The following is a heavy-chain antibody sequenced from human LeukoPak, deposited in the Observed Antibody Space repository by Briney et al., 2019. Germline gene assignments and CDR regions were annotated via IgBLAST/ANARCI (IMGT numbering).Heavy chain of an antibody. Sequence: GGSLRLSCAASGFTVSNTYMSWVRQAPGKGLEWVSLIYSGGGTYSADSVKGRFTISRDISKNTLYLQMNSLRAEDTAVYYCARDLDGSIAARPLDYWGQGTLVTVSS. D-gene: IGHD6-6*01. CDR3: ARDLDGSIAARPLDY. CDR1: GFTVSNTY. V-gene: IGHV3-53*01. J-gene: IGHJ4*02. CDR2: IYSGGGT.